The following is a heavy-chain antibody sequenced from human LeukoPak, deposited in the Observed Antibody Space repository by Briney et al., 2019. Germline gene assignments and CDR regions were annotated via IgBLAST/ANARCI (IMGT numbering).Heavy chain of an antibody. Sequence: GGSLRLSCAASGFTFTTYWMSWIRQAPGKGLEWVALIWYDGSNKYYTDSVKGRLTISRDNSKDTLFLQMNSPRAEDTAVYYCAREGPRGNSQFDYWGQGTLVTVSS. D-gene: IGHD2/OR15-2a*01. CDR3: AREGPRGNSQFDY. V-gene: IGHV3-33*08. CDR2: IWYDGSNK. J-gene: IGHJ4*02. CDR1: GFTFTTYW.